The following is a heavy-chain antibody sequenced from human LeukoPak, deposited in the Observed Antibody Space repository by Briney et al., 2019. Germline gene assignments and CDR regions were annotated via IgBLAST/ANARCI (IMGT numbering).Heavy chain of an antibody. CDR2: LYSNSIT. CDR1: GFTFNNNY. CDR3: AIDPNWGTHS. V-gene: IGHV3-53*01. J-gene: IGHJ4*02. Sequence: GGSLRLSCAASGFTFNNNYMTWVRQAPGKGLEWVSVLYSNSITYYADSVKGRFTISRDSSKNTLYLQMNSLRVEDTAVYYCAIDPNWGTHSWGQGVLVTVSS. D-gene: IGHD7-27*01.